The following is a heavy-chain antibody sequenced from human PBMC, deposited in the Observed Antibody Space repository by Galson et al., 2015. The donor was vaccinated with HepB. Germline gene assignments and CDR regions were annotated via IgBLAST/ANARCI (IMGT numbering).Heavy chain of an antibody. Sequence: SVKVSCKASGYTFTSYAMNWVRQAPGQGLEWMGWINTSTGNPTYAQGFTGRFVFSLDTSVSTAYLQISSLKAEDTAVYYCARGGPRGYCSSTSCYTPLDYWGQGTLVTVSS. CDR2: INTSTGNP. CDR1: GYTFTSYA. CDR3: ARGGPRGYCSSTSCYTPLDY. J-gene: IGHJ4*02. D-gene: IGHD2-2*02. V-gene: IGHV7-4-1*02.